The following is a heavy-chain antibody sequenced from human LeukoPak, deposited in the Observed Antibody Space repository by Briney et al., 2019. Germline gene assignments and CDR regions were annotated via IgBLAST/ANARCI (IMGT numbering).Heavy chain of an antibody. J-gene: IGHJ6*03. CDR1: GGTFSSYA. CDR2: IIPIFGTA. V-gene: IGHV1-69*13. CDR3: ASRRTSHCGSTSCYTQANYYYYYMDV. D-gene: IGHD2-2*02. Sequence: GASVKVSCKASGGTFSSYAISWVRQAPGQGLEWMGGIIPIFGTANYAQKFQGRVTITADESTSTAYMELSSLRSEDTAVYYCASRRTSHCGSTSCYTQANYYYYYMDVWGKGTTVTVSS.